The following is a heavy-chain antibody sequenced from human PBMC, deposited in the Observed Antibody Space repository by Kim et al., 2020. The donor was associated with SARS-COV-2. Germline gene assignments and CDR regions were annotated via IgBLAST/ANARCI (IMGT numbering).Heavy chain of an antibody. J-gene: IGHJ4*02. V-gene: IGHV3-30-3*01. CDR1: GFTFSSYA. CDR3: ARNDGSGSYYPDY. CDR2: ISYDGSNK. Sequence: GGSLRLSCAASGFTFSSYAMHWVRQAPGKGLEWVAVISYDGSNKYYAESVKGRFTISRDNSKNTLYLQMNSLRAEDTAVYYCARNDGSGSYYPDYWGQGTLVTVSS. D-gene: IGHD3-10*01.